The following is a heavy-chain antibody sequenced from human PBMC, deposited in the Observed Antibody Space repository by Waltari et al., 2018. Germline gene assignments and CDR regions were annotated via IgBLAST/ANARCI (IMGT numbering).Heavy chain of an antibody. J-gene: IGHJ2*01. CDR1: GYSFTSYW. CDR3: ARKDAAGYWYFDL. V-gene: IGHV5-51*01. D-gene: IGHD6-13*01. Sequence: EVQLVQSGAEVKKPGESLKISCRGSGYSFTSYWIGWVPKMPGKGLEWMGIIYPGDSDTRYSPSFQGQVTISADKSINTAYLQWSSLKASDTAMYYCARKDAAGYWYFDLWGRGTLVTVSS. CDR2: IYPGDSDT.